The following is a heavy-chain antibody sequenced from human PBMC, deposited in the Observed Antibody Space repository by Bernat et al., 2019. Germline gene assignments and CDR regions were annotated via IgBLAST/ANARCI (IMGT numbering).Heavy chain of an antibody. CDR2: IYTGGTT. Sequence: EVQLVETGGDLIQPGGSLRLSCAASGFTVNSNYMTWVRQTPGKGLEWVSIIYTGGTTYYADSVKGRFTISRENSKNTLYLQMNSRRDEDMAVYYCARLITVGPWRFDSWGQGTLVTVSS. D-gene: IGHD4-23*01. CDR3: ARLITVGPWRFDS. CDR1: GFTVNSNY. V-gene: IGHV3-53*02. J-gene: IGHJ4*02.